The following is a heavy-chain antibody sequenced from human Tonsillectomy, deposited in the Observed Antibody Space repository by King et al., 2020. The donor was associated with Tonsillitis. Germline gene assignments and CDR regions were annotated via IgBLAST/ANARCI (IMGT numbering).Heavy chain of an antibody. CDR1: GFTFDDYA. CDR3: AKDMGGSGSYYSNKPTIFDY. V-gene: IGHV3-9*01. Sequence: VQLVESGGGLVQPGRSLRLSCAASGFTFDDYAMHWVRQAPGKGLEWVSGISWNSGSIGYADSVKGRFTISRDNAKNSLYLQMNSLRAESTALYYCAKDMGGSGSYYSNKPTIFDYWGQGTLVTVSS. J-gene: IGHJ4*02. D-gene: IGHD3-10*01. CDR2: ISWNSGSI.